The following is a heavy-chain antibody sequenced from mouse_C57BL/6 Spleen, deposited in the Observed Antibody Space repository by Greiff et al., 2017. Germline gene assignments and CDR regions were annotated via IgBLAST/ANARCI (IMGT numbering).Heavy chain of an antibody. D-gene: IGHD1-1*02. CDR1: GYTFTSYW. V-gene: IGHV1-61*01. CDR3: ARSDYGGGWYFDV. J-gene: IGHJ1*03. Sequence: VQLQQPGAELVRPGSSVKLSCKASGYTFTSYWMDWVKQRPGQGLEWIGNIYPSDSETNYNQKFKDKATLTVDKSSSTAYMQLSSLTSEDSSVYYCARSDYGGGWYFDVWGTGTTVTVSS. CDR2: IYPSDSET.